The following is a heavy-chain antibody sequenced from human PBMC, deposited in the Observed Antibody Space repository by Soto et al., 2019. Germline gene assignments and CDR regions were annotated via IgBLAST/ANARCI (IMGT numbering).Heavy chain of an antibody. J-gene: IGHJ6*03. CDR2: INHSGST. D-gene: IGHD3-9*01. Sequence: PSETLSLTCAVYGGSFSGYYWSWIRQPPGKGLEWIGEINHSGSTNYNPSLKSRVTISVDTSKNQFSLKLSSVTAADTAVYYCARGGNDILTGCYMDVWGKGTKVTVSS. V-gene: IGHV4-34*01. CDR3: ARGGNDILTGCYMDV. CDR1: GGSFSGYY.